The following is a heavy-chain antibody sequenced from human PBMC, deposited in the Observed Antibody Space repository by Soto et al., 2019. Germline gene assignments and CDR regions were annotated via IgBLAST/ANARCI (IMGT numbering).Heavy chain of an antibody. D-gene: IGHD4-17*01. V-gene: IGHV4-34*01. CDR1: GGSFSGYY. CDR2: INHSGST. Sequence: SETLSLTCPVYGGSFSGYYWSWIRQPPGKGLEWIGEINHSGSTNYNPSLKSRVTISVDTSKNQFSLKLSSVTAADTAVYYCARGSTVTTDWGQGTLVTVSS. J-gene: IGHJ4*02. CDR3: ARGSTVTTD.